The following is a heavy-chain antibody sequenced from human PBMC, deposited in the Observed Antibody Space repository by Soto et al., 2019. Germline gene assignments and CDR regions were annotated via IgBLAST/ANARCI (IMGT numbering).Heavy chain of an antibody. CDR1: GVIFSNYA. J-gene: IGHJ6*03. V-gene: IGHV3-23*01. Sequence: EVQLLESGGGLVQPGGSLRLSCAASGVIFSNYAMTWLRQAPGKGLEWVSTVSGSGDSTYSADSVKGRFPFSRDNSKHTLYVQMNSLSAEDTAVYYCAKSSGDYSDYYYYYMDVWGKGTTVTVSS. D-gene: IGHD4-17*01. CDR3: AKSSGDYSDYYYYYMDV. CDR2: VSGSGDST.